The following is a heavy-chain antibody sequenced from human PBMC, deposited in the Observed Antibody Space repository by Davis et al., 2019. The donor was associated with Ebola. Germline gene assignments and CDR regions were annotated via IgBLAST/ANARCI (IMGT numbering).Heavy chain of an antibody. CDR2: IFYNGRT. J-gene: IGHJ6*02. Sequence: MPSETLSLTCTVSGGSISSSSYYWGWIRQPPGKGLEWIGNIFYNGRTYNNVSLKSRVTISVDTSKNQFSLKLSSVTAADTAVYYCATGHRYGSMVYGLDVWGQGTTVTVSS. V-gene: IGHV4-39*01. D-gene: IGHD5-18*01. CDR1: GGSISSSSYY. CDR3: ATGHRYGSMVYGLDV.